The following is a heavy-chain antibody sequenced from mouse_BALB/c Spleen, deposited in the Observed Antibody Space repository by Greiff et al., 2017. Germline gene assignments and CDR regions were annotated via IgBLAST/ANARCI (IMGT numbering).Heavy chain of an antibody. Sequence: QVQLQQSGADLAKPGASVKMSCKASGYTFTSYWMHWVKQRPGQGLEWIGYINPSTGYTEYNQKFKDKATLTADKSSSTAYMQLSSLTSEDSAVYYCAREGRRLYAMDYWGQGTSVTVSS. V-gene: IGHV1-7*01. CDR2: INPSTGYT. CDR1: GYTFTSYW. D-gene: IGHD2-12*01. J-gene: IGHJ4*01. CDR3: AREGRRLYAMDY.